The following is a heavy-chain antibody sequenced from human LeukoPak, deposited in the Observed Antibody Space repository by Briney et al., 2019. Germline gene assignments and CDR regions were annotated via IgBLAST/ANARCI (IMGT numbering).Heavy chain of an antibody. CDR3: ARPQSPHIVVIGGEFDY. J-gene: IGHJ4*02. Sequence: ASVKVSCKASGYTFTGYNMHWVRQAPGQGLEWTGWINPNSGGTNYAQKFQGRVTMARDTSISTAYMELSRLRSEDTAVYYCARPQSPHIVVIGGEFDYWGQGTLVTVSS. CDR1: GYTFTGYN. CDR2: INPNSGGT. V-gene: IGHV1-2*02. D-gene: IGHD2-21*01.